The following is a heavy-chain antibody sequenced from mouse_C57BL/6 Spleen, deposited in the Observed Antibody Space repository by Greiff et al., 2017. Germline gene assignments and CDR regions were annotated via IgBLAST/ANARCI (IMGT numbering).Heavy chain of an antibody. J-gene: IGHJ3*01. CDR2: INPSNGGT. CDR1: GYTFTSYW. D-gene: IGHD1-1*01. CDR3: ARGYYGSSWWFAD. Sequence: VKLQESGTELVKPGASVKLSCKASGYTFTSYWMHWVKQRPGQGLEWIGNINPSNGGTNYNEKFKSKATLTVDKSSSTAYMQLSSLTSEDSAVYYGARGYYGSSWWFADWGKGTLVTVSA. V-gene: IGHV1-53*01.